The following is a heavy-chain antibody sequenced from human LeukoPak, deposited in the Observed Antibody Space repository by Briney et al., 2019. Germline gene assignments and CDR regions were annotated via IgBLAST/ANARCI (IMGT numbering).Heavy chain of an antibody. D-gene: IGHD7-27*01. CDR3: ARDRDLGNYYDGMVV. CDR2: TYYRSRWYN. Sequence: SQTLSLTCAISGDRVSTNSAAWSWLRQSPSRGLEWLGRTYYRSRWYNDYAVSVKSRITIKSDTSKNQFSLQLNSVTPEDTAVYYCARDRDLGNYYDGMVVWGQGTTVTVSS. J-gene: IGHJ6*02. CDR1: GDRVSTNSAA. V-gene: IGHV6-1*01.